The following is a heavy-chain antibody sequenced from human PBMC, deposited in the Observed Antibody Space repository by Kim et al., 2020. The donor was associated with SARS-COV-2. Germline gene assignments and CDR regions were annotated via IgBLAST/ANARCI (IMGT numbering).Heavy chain of an antibody. J-gene: IGHJ4*02. D-gene: IGHD3-22*01. CDR3: ARDPPDYYDSSPIDY. Sequence: DSVKCRFTISRDNAKNSLYLQMNSLRAEDTAVYYCARDPPDYYDSSPIDYWGQGTLVTVSS. V-gene: IGHV3-11*04.